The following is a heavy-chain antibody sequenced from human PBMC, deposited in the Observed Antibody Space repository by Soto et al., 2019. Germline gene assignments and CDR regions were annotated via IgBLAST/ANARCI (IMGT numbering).Heavy chain of an antibody. CDR1: GGSISSGDYY. J-gene: IGHJ3*02. Sequence: PSETLSLTCTVSGGSISSGDYYWSWIRQPPGKGLEWIGYIYYSGSTYYNPSLKSRVTISVDTSKNQFSLKLSSVTAADTAVYYCARAQRITMIVVAPNDAFDIWGQGTMVTVSS. CDR2: IYYSGST. V-gene: IGHV4-30-4*01. CDR3: ARAQRITMIVVAPNDAFDI. D-gene: IGHD3-22*01.